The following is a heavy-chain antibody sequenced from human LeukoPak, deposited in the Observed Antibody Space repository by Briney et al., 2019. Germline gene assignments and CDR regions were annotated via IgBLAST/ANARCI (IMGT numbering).Heavy chain of an antibody. CDR1: GDSVSIYY. D-gene: IGHD1-1*01. CDR2: IYYRGNT. J-gene: IGHJ4*02. CDR3: TRAGNNWSFDY. Sequence: SETLSLTCTVSGDSVSIYYWSWIRQPPGKGLEWIGYIYYRGNTNYNPSLKSRVTMAVDTSKNQFSLKVSSVTAADTAVYYCTRAGNNWSFDYWGQGTLVTVSS. V-gene: IGHV4-59*02.